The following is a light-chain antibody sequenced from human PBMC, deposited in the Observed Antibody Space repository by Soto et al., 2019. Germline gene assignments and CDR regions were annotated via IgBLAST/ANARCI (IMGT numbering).Light chain of an antibody. CDR3: QHYNSYPIT. CDR1: QDIKNY. CDR2: DAS. Sequence: DIQMTQSPSSLSASVGDRVTITCRASQDIKNYLAWFQQKPGKAPMSLIYDASSLQSGVPSKFSGSGSGTDFTLTISSLQPEDFATYYCQHYNSYPITFGQGTRLDIK. J-gene: IGKJ5*01. V-gene: IGKV1-16*02.